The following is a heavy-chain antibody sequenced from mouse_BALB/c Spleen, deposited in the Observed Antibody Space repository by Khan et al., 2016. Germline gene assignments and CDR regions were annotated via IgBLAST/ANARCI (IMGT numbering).Heavy chain of an antibody. D-gene: IGHD1-2*01. CDR3: ARTARIKY. CDR2: ISYSGST. J-gene: IGHJ2*01. CDR1: GYSITSGYG. Sequence: EVQLQESGPGLVKPSQSLSLTCTVTGYSITSGYGWNWIRQFPGNKLEWMGYISYSGSTNYNPSLKSRISITRDTSKNQFFLQLNSVTTEDAATXYCARTARIKYWGQGTTVTVSS. V-gene: IGHV3-2*02.